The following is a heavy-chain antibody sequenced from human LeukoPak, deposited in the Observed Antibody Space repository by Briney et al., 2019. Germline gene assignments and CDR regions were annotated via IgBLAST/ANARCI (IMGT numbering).Heavy chain of an antibody. V-gene: IGHV3-23*01. Sequence: GGSLRLSCAASGFSFSSHAVNWVRQAPGKGLEWVSAISGSGSGTDYADSVKGRFTISRDNSKNTVYLQMNSLRAEDTALYYCAKDVRGYNRPVDYWGQGTLVTVSS. CDR3: AKDVRGYNRPVDY. CDR2: ISGSGSGT. CDR1: GFSFSSHA. J-gene: IGHJ4*02. D-gene: IGHD3-10*02.